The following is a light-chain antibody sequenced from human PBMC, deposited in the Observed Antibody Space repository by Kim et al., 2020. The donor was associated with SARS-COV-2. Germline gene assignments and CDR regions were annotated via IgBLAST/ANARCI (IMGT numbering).Light chain of an antibody. CDR1: SGSIASNY. CDR3: QSYDSSTVV. CDR2: EDN. Sequence: GKTVTISCTRSSGSIASNYVQWYQQRPGSAPTTVIYEDNQRPSGVPDRFSGSIDSSSNSASLTISGPKTEDEADYYCQSYDSSTVVFGGGTQLTVL. J-gene: IGLJ2*01. V-gene: IGLV6-57*03.